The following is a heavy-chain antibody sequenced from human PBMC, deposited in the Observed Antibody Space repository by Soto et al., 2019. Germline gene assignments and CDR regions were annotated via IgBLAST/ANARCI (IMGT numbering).Heavy chain of an antibody. CDR2: ISGSADST. J-gene: IGHJ6*04. CDR1: EFGFSSFA. D-gene: IGHD2-8*01. CDR3: AKTRGAMIYAISVYGMDV. V-gene: IGHV3-23*01. Sequence: EVQLLESVGGFIHPGGSLRLSCAASEFGFSSFAMNWVLQAPGKGLELVSIISGSADSTFYADSVKGRLTISRDNSKSTLYLQINSLRADDTGVYYCAKTRGAMIYAISVYGMDVWGKGTTVTVSS.